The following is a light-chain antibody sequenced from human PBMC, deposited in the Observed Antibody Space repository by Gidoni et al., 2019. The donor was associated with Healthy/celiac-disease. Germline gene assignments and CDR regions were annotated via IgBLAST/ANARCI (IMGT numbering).Light chain of an antibody. J-gene: IGKJ2*02. CDR1: QSVSSSY. V-gene: IGKV3-20*01. CDR2: GAS. CDR3: QQYGSSPRT. Sequence: ELVLTQSPGTLSLPPGERATLSCRASQSVSSSYLAWYQQKPGQAPRLLIYGASSRATGIPDRFSGSGSETDFTLTISRLEPEDFAVYYCQQYGSSPRTFGQGTKLEIK.